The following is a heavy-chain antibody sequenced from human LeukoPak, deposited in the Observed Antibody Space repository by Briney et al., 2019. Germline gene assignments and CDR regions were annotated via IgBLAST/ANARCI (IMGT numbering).Heavy chain of an antibody. V-gene: IGHV3-23*01. CDR1: GFTFSSYA. Sequence: GGSLRLSCAASGFTFSSYAMTWVRQAPGKGLEWVSIISARDGRTYYADSVKGRFTISRDNSKNTLYLQMNSLRVEDTAVYYCAKDRNDWKQGIDSWGQGTLVTVST. CDR3: AKDRNDWKQGIDS. J-gene: IGHJ4*02. CDR2: ISARDGRT. D-gene: IGHD1-1*01.